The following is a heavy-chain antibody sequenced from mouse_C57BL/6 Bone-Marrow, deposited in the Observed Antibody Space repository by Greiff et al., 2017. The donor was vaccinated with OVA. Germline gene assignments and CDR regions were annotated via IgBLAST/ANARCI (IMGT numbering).Heavy chain of an antibody. V-gene: IGHV1-53*01. CDR2: INPSNGGT. D-gene: IGHD2-3*01. Sequence: QVQLQQPGPELVKPGASVKLSCKASGYTFTSYWMHWVKQRPGQGLEWIGKINPSNGGTNYNEKFKSTATRPVCKSSSTAYMQLSSLTSEDSAVYYCASRRDGYYLDYAMDYWGQGPSGTVSS. J-gene: IGHJ4*01. CDR1: GYTFTSYW. CDR3: ASRRDGYYLDYAMDY.